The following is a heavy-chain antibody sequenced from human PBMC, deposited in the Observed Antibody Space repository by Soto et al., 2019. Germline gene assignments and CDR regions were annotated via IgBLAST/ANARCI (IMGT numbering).Heavy chain of an antibody. V-gene: IGHV1-46*01. Sequence: ASVKVSCTASGYTFTSYYMHWVRQAPGQGLEWMGIINPSGGSTSYAQKFQGRVTMTRDTSTSTVYMELSSLRSEDTAVYYCARDGVTGTDLSYYYYYGMDVWGQGTTVTVSS. D-gene: IGHD1-20*01. CDR1: GYTFTSYY. CDR3: ARDGVTGTDLSYYYYYGMDV. CDR2: INPSGGST. J-gene: IGHJ6*02.